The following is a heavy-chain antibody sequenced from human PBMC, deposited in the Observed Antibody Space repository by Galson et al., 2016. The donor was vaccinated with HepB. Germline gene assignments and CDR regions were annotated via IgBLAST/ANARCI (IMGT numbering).Heavy chain of an antibody. D-gene: IGHD1-14*01. J-gene: IGHJ5*01. V-gene: IGHV3-23*01. CDR3: AKSQGWAGDFDS. CDR1: GFTFRTYA. CDR2: TSGNGRST. Sequence: SLRLSCAASGFTFRTYAMSWVRQAPGKGLEWVSHTSGNGRSTYYTDSMKGRFTISRDNSKNILYLQMNSLRAEDTAVYFCAKSQGWAGDFDSWGQGTLVTVSS.